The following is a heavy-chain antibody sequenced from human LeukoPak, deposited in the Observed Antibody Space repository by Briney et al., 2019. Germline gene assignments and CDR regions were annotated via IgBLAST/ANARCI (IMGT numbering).Heavy chain of an antibody. D-gene: IGHD3-10*01. CDR2: IYYSGST. Sequence: SETLSLTCAVYGGSFSGYYWSWIRQPPGKGLEWIGYIYYSGSTNYNPSLKSRVTISVDTSKNQFSLKLSSVTAADTAVYYCARDRGDYWSQGTLVTVSS. CDR3: ARDRGDY. CDR1: GGSFSGYY. V-gene: IGHV4-59*01. J-gene: IGHJ4*02.